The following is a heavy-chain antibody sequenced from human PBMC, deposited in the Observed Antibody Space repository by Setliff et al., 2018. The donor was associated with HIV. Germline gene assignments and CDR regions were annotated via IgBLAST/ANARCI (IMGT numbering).Heavy chain of an antibody. CDR1: GESLSGYS. J-gene: IGHJ6*03. Sequence: SETLSLTCGVYGESLSGYSWNWIRQPPGKGLEWIGEINRGGSTNYNPSLEGRVTLSVDTSKNQFSLKLTSVTAADTAVYFCTRDAGGHSYGRRYYYYMDVWGKGTTVTVSS. CDR2: INRGGST. D-gene: IGHD5-18*01. V-gene: IGHV4-34*09. CDR3: TRDAGGHSYGRRYYYYMDV.